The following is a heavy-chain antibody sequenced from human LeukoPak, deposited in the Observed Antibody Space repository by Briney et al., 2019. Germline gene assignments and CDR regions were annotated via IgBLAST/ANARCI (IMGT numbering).Heavy chain of an antibody. CDR2: ISGSGGST. CDR3: AKDQKAYDSSGYYNH. J-gene: IGHJ5*02. CDR1: GFTFSSYA. V-gene: IGHV3-23*01. D-gene: IGHD3-22*01. Sequence: SGGSLRLSCAASGFTFSSYAMSWVRQAPGKGLEWVSAISGSGGSTYYADSVKGRFTISRDNSKNTLYLQMNSLRAEDTAVYYCAKDQKAYDSSGYYNHWGQGTLVTVSS.